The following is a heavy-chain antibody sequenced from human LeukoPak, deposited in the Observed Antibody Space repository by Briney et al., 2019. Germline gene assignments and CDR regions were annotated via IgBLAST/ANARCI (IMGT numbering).Heavy chain of an antibody. J-gene: IGHJ4*02. CDR2: ISSSSSYI. Sequence: GVSLRLSCSASGFTFSSYSMNWVPPAPGKGLEWVSSISSSSSYIYYADSVKGRFTITRANAKNSLYLQMNSLRAEDTAVYYCAAYYYDSSGYYPYFDYWGQGTLVTVSS. CDR1: GFTFSSYS. CDR3: AAYYYDSSGYYPYFDY. D-gene: IGHD3-22*01. V-gene: IGHV3-21*01.